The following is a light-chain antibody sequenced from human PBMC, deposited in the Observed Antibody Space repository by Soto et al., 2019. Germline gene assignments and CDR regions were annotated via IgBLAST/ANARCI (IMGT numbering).Light chain of an antibody. CDR1: QSVSSN. Sequence: EIVVSKSPATLSVSPGERATLSCRASQSVSSNLAWYQQKPGQAPRLLIYGASTRATGIPARFSGSGSGTEFTLTISSLQSEDFAVYYCQQYGDWPLTFGGGTKVDI. CDR2: GAS. V-gene: IGKV3-15*01. CDR3: QQYGDWPLT. J-gene: IGKJ4*01.